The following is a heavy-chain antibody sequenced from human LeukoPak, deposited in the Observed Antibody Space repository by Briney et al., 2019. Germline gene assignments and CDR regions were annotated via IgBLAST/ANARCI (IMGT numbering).Heavy chain of an antibody. Sequence: GGSLRLSCAASGFTFSSYAMSWVRQAPGKGLEWVSAISGSGGSTHYADSVKGRVTISRDNSKNTLYLQMNSLRAEDTAVYYCAKDFAVSIVGHYFDYWGQGTLVTVSS. D-gene: IGHD1-26*01. V-gene: IGHV3-23*01. CDR2: ISGSGGST. J-gene: IGHJ4*02. CDR1: GFTFSSYA. CDR3: AKDFAVSIVGHYFDY.